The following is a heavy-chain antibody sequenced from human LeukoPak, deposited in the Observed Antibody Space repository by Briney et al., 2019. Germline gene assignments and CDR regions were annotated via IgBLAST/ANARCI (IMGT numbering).Heavy chain of an antibody. CDR2: INAGNGNT. J-gene: IGHJ4*02. CDR3: ARDRGYVTDRNFGY. D-gene: IGHD2-15*01. CDR1: GYTFTSYA. V-gene: IGHV1-3*01. Sequence: ASVKVSCKASGYTFTSYAMHWVRQAPGQRLEWMGWINAGNGNTKYSQKFQGRVTITRDTSASTAYMELSSLRSDDTAVYYCARDRGYVTDRNFGYWGQGSLVTVSS.